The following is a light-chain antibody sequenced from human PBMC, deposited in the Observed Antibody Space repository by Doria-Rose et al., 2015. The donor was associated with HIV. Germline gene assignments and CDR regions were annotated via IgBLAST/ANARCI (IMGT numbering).Light chain of an antibody. CDR2: RAS. CDR3: QQYSQWPPYT. CDR1: QGIGSD. Sequence: DIVLTQSPATLSVPPGERATLSCRASQGIGSDLAWYQQKPGQAPRLLIYRASIRATGIPPRFTGGGSGTEFTLTISSLQSEDFAVYFCQQYSQWPPYTFGQGTKLEVK. J-gene: IGKJ2*01. V-gene: IGKV3-15*01.